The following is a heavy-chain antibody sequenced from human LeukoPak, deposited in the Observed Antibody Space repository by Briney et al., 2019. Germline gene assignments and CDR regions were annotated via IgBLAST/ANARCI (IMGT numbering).Heavy chain of an antibody. CDR1: GFTFSSYA. J-gene: IGHJ5*02. CDR3: GKDTIAAAGTRWCDP. V-gene: IGHV3-23*01. CDR2: ISGSGGST. D-gene: IGHD6-13*01. Sequence: PGGSLRLSCAASGFTFSSYAISWVRQAPGKGLEWGSAISGSGGSTYYADSVKSRFTISRDTSKNTLYLQMNSLRAADTAVYYCGKDTIAAAGTRWCDPWGQGTRVTVSS.